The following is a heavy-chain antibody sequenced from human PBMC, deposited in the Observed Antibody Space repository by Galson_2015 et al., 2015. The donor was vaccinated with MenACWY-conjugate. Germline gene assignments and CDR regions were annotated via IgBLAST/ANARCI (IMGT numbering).Heavy chain of an antibody. V-gene: IGHV3-64D*06. CDR1: GFTFSSFA. J-gene: IGHJ4*02. Sequence: SLRLSCAASGFTFSSFAMFWVRQAPGKGLEDVSVISSNGAGTLYPDSVKGRFTISKDNSKNTLYLQMNSLRGDDTAVYYCVKGRGSTLYTALDNWSQGTLVTVSS. D-gene: IGHD6-13*01. CDR3: VKGRGSTLYTALDN. CDR2: ISSNGAGT.